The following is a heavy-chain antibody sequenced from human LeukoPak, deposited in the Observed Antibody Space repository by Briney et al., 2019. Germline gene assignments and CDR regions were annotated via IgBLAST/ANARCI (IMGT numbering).Heavy chain of an antibody. CDR1: GGTFSSYA. CDR3: ARDRFGYCSSTSCGLYDY. D-gene: IGHD2-2*01. CDR2: ISAYNGNT. J-gene: IGHJ4*02. Sequence: GASVKVSCKASGGTFSSYAISWVRQAPGQGLEWMGWISAYNGNTNYAQKLQGRVTMTTDTSTSTAYMELRSLRSDDTAVYYCARDRFGYCSSTSCGLYDYWGQGTLVTVSS. V-gene: IGHV1-18*01.